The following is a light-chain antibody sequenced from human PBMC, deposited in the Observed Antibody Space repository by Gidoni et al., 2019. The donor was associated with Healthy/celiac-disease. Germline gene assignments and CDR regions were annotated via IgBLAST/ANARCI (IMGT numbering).Light chain of an antibody. CDR1: QSISSY. J-gene: IGKJ1*01. Sequence: IQMTPSPSPLSASVGDRVTITCRASQSISSYLNWYQQKPGKAPKLLIYDASSLQSGVPSRFSGSGSGTDFTLTISSLQPEDFATYYCQQCYSTPWTFGQGTKVEIK. CDR2: DAS. CDR3: QQCYSTPWT. V-gene: IGKV1-39*01.